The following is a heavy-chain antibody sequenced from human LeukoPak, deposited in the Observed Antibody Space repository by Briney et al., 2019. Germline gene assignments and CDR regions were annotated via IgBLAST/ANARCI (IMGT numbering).Heavy chain of an antibody. CDR1: GFTFSNYA. D-gene: IGHD3-16*02. CDR3: ARDGGPPYYDYVWGSYRPNWFDP. Sequence: PGGSLRLSCAASGFTFSNYAMHWVRQAPGKGLEYVSGISSNGGSTFYASSVKGRFTISRDNAKNSLYLQMNSLRAEDTAVYYCARDGGPPYYDYVWGSYRPNWFDPWGQGTLVTVSS. V-gene: IGHV3-64*01. J-gene: IGHJ5*02. CDR2: ISSNGGST.